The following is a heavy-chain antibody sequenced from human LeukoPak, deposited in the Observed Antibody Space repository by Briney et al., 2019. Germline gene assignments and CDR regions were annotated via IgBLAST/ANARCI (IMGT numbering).Heavy chain of an antibody. CDR1: GFTFTDYA. Sequence: GGSLRLSCAASGFTFTDYAMGWVRQAPGQGLEWASTISASGSTTYYADSVRGRFTISRDNSKNTLSLQMSSLRAEDTAVYYCAKAGTPYNSGFDYWGQGTLVAVSS. J-gene: IGHJ4*02. CDR2: ISASGSTT. V-gene: IGHV3-23*01. D-gene: IGHD6-19*01. CDR3: AKAGTPYNSGFDY.